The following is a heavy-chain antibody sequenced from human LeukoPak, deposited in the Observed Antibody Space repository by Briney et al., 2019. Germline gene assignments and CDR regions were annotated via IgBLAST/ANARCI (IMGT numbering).Heavy chain of an antibody. CDR1: GYTFTSYG. D-gene: IGHD6-13*01. CDR3: VSTPGYSSSWYTYFQH. CDR2: ISAYNGNT. J-gene: IGHJ1*01. V-gene: IGHV1-18*01. Sequence: ASVKVSCKASGYTFTSYGISWVRQAPGQGLEWMGWISAYNGNTNYAQKLQGRVTMTTDTSKSTAYMELRSLRSDDTAVYYCVSTPGYSSSWYTYFQHWGQGTLVTVSS.